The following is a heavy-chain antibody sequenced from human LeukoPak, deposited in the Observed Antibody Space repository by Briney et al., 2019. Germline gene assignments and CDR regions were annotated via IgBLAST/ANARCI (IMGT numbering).Heavy chain of an antibody. V-gene: IGHV4-59*01. CDR3: ARRPRNDILTGTPFDY. J-gene: IGHJ4*02. D-gene: IGHD3-9*01. Sequence: TSETLSLTCTVSGGSISSYYWSRIRQPPGKGLEWIGYIYYSGSTDSNPSLKSRVTISVDTSKNQFSLKLRSVTAADTAVYYCARRPRNDILTGTPFDYWGQGILVTVSS. CDR1: GGSISSYY. CDR2: IYYSGST.